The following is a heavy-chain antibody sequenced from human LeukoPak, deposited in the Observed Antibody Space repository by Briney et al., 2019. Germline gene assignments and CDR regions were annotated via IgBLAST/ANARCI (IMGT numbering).Heavy chain of an antibody. J-gene: IGHJ5*02. CDR1: GGSISSYY. D-gene: IGHD2-15*01. CDR2: IYTSGST. V-gene: IGHV4-4*07. CDR3: ARDEWGYCSGGSCLSWFDP. Sequence: PSETLSLTCTVSGGSISSYYWSWIRQPAGKGLEWIGRIYTSGSTNYNPSLKSRVTMSVDTSKNQFSLKLSSVTAADTAVYYCARDEWGYCSGGSCLSWFDPWGQGTLVTVSS.